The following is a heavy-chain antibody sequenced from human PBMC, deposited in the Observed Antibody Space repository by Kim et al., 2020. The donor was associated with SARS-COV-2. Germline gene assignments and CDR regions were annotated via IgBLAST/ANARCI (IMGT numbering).Heavy chain of an antibody. V-gene: IGHV4-4*02. CDR3: ARADTAMDTNFDY. J-gene: IGHJ4*02. Sequence: YTPSRKGRVTISVDKSKNQFSLKLSSVTAADTAVYYCARADTAMDTNFDYWGQGTLVTVSS. D-gene: IGHD5-18*01.